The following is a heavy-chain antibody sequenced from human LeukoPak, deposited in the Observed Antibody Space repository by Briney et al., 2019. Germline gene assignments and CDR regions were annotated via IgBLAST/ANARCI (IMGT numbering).Heavy chain of an antibody. CDR1: GFTFSGYA. CDR3: TRVGYIDEGIDY. V-gene: IGHV3-7*04. D-gene: IGHD5-24*01. Sequence: PGGSLRLSCAASGFTFSGYAMNWVRQAPGKGLEWVANIKQDGSKKSYVDSVKGRFTISRDNAKNSLYLQMNSLRAEDTAIYYCTRVGYIDEGIDYWGQGTLVTVSS. J-gene: IGHJ4*02. CDR2: IKQDGSKK.